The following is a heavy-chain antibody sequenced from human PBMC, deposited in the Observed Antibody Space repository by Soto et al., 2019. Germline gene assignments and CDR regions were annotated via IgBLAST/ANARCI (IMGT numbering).Heavy chain of an antibody. CDR2: ISYIGTT. V-gene: IGHV4-59*01. CDR3: VRGAGGYGNGMIDY. J-gene: IGHJ4*02. CDR1: GGSISNYC. D-gene: IGHD5-18*01. Sequence: PSETLSLTCTVSGGSISNYCWSWMRQSPGKGLEWIGYISYIGTTNYNPSLKSRVTISVDTSKNQFSLRLTSVTAADTAVYYSVRGAGGYGNGMIDYSGQGTPVTVSS.